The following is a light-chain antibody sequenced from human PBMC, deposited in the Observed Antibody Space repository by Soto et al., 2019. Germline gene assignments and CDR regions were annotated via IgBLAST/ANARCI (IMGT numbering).Light chain of an antibody. J-gene: IGKJ1*01. CDR2: DAS. CDR3: QQYYGNSWT. Sequence: DIQMTQSPSTLSASVRDRVTITCRASQGISTWLAWYQQKPGKAPKVLIHDASTLDNGVPSRFSGSGSGTEFTLTISSLQPDDFATYYCQQYYGNSWTFGQGTKVDIK. CDR1: QGISTW. V-gene: IGKV1-5*01.